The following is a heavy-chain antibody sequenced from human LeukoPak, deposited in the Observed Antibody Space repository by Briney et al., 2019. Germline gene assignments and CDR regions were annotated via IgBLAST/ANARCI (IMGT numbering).Heavy chain of an antibody. J-gene: IGHJ4*02. CDR1: GYTFTNFG. D-gene: IGHD6-19*01. Sequence: AASVKVSCKASGYTFTNFGINWVRQAPGQGLEWMGWISAYNGDTNYAQKLQGRVTMTTDTSTSTAYMELRSLRSDDTAVYYCARGRGYSSGWLRGYFDYWGQGTLVTVSS. V-gene: IGHV1-18*01. CDR2: ISAYNGDT. CDR3: ARGRGYSSGWLRGYFDY.